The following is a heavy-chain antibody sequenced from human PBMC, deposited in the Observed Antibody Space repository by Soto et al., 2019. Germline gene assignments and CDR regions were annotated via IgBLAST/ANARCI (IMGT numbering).Heavy chain of an antibody. CDR2: INAGNGNA. D-gene: IGHD3-10*01. CDR1: GYTFTSYA. V-gene: IGHV1-3*01. J-gene: IGHJ6*02. Sequence: ASVKVSCKTSGYTFTSYAVHWVRQAPGQRLEWMGWINAGNGNAKYSQIFQGRVTITRDTSASTVYMELSSLRSEDTAVYYCARSFALWFGELHEFGMDVWGQGTTVTVSS. CDR3: ARSFALWFGELHEFGMDV.